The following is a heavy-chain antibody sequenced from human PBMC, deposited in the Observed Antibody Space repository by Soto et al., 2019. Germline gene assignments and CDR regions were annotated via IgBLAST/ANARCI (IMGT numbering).Heavy chain of an antibody. J-gene: IGHJ4*02. V-gene: IGHV3-74*01. Sequence: EVQLVESGGGLVPPGGSLRLSCTDSEFTFSVYWMHWVRQAPGKGLEWVSRIDPYGTGITYPDSVKGRFTISRDNAKNTLYLQMNSLRGEDTAMYYCTKDTFGERDSWGQGTLVTVYS. CDR2: IDPYGTGI. CDR1: EFTFSVYW. D-gene: IGHD3-10*01. CDR3: TKDTFGERDS.